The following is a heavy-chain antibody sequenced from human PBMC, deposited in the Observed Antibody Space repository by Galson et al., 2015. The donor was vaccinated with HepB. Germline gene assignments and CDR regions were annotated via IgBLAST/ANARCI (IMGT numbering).Heavy chain of an antibody. CDR3: ARVRGDLYDPRTYYFDY. CDR2: VKEDGSEK. V-gene: IGHV3-7*03. J-gene: IGHJ4*02. D-gene: IGHD3-10*01. CDR1: GFTFSSYW. Sequence: SLRLSCAASGFTFSSYWLSWVRQALGKGLECVANVKEDGSEKYFVDSVKGRFTISRDNARNSLYLQMNSLRAEDTAVYYCARVRGDLYDPRTYYFDYWGQGTLVTVSS.